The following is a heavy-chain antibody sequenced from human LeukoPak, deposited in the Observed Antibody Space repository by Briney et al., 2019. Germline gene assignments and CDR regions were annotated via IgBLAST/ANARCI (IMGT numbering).Heavy chain of an antibody. Sequence: SETLSLTCTVSGGSISTYFWSWIRQPPGKGLEWIGYIYYSGSTNYNPSLKSRVTISVDTSKNQFSLKLSSVTAADTAVYYCASTRIDSSGYSHDYWGQGTLVTVSS. CDR1: GGSISTYF. CDR2: IYYSGST. V-gene: IGHV4-59*01. J-gene: IGHJ4*02. D-gene: IGHD3-22*01. CDR3: ASTRIDSSGYSHDY.